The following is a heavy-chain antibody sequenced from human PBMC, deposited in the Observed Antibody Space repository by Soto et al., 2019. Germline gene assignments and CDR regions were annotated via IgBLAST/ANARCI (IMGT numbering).Heavy chain of an antibody. Sequence: GGSLRLSCAASGFTFSSYAMSWVRQAPGKGLEWVSAISGSGGSTYYADSVKGRFTISRDNSKNTLYLQMNSLRAEDTAVYYRAKVNSYGPTLLRYGMDVWGQGTTVTVSS. V-gene: IGHV3-23*01. CDR1: GFTFSSYA. D-gene: IGHD5-18*01. CDR2: ISGSGGST. CDR3: AKVNSYGPTLLRYGMDV. J-gene: IGHJ6*02.